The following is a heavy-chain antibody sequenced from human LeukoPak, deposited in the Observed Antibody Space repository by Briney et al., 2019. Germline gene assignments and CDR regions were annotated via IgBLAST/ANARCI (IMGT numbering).Heavy chain of an antibody. V-gene: IGHV3-7*01. Sequence: GGSLRLSCAASGFSFRDFWMTWVRQAPGKGLEWVANINQGGSVKYYVDSAKGRSTISRDDAESSLYVQMNSLRDEDTAVYYCARFGYSGWNLEYWGQGTLVTVSS. D-gene: IGHD5-12*01. CDR3: ARFGYSGWNLEY. J-gene: IGHJ4*02. CDR1: GFSFRDFW. CDR2: INQGGSVK.